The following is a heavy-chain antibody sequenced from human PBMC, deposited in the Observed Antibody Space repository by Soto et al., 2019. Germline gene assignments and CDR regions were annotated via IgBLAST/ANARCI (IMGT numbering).Heavy chain of an antibody. D-gene: IGHD5-12*01. CDR3: AKDHDEDFGYDLDYFDY. V-gene: IGHV3-9*01. CDR2: ISWSSVTF. J-gene: IGHJ4*02. Sequence: PGGSLRLSCAASGFTFDNYAMHWVRQAPGKGLEWVSGISWSSVTFGYADSVKGRFTISRDNAKNSLYLQMNSLRAEDTAFYYCAKDHDEDFGYDLDYFDYWGQGTLVTV. CDR1: GFTFDNYA.